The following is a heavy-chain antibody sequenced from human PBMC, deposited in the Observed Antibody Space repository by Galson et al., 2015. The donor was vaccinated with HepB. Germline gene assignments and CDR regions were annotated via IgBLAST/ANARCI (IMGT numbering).Heavy chain of an antibody. V-gene: IGHV1-18*01. CDR1: GYTFTSYG. CDR2: ITVYTGRT. CDR3: AREGVSESFDN. D-gene: IGHD1-26*01. Sequence: SVKVSCKAFGYTFTSYGVSWVRQAPGRGLEWMGRITVYTGRTNYAQSLQGRVTMTTDTPTSTAYVELRSLRSDDTAVYYCAREGVSESFDNWGQGTLVTVSS. J-gene: IGHJ4*02.